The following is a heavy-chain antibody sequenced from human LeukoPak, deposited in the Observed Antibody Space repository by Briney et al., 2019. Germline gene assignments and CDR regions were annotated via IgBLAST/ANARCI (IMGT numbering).Heavy chain of an antibody. D-gene: IGHD2-21*02. CDR1: GYSFSNYW. J-gene: IGHJ4*02. Sequence: GASLQISCKCSGYSFSNYWIGWVRQLPGKGLEWMGIIYPGDSNTRYSPSFQGQVTISADRSISTAYLQWSSLKASDTAIYYCARQPLVRDCGGDCEFDYWGQGTLVSVSS. V-gene: IGHV5-51*01. CDR2: IYPGDSNT. CDR3: ARQPLVRDCGGDCEFDY.